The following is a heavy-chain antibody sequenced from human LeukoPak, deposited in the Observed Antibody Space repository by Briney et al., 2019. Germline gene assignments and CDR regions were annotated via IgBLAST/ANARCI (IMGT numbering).Heavy chain of an antibody. J-gene: IGHJ4*02. V-gene: IGHV3-21*01. Sequence: GGSLRLSCAASRFSFSNYDMHWVRQAPGKGLEWVSSISSSSSYIYYADSMKGRFTISRDNAKNSLYLQMNSLRDEDTAVYYCARDPPTTYYYDSSGYYYFSYWGQGTLVTVSS. D-gene: IGHD3-22*01. CDR1: RFSFSNYD. CDR3: ARDPPTTYYYDSSGYYYFSY. CDR2: ISSSSSYI.